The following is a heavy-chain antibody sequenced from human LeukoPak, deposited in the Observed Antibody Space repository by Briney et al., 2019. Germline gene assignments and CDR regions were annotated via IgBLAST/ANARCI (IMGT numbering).Heavy chain of an antibody. CDR2: ISWNSGSI. V-gene: IGHV3-9*01. CDR3: ARELLDY. Sequence: GGSLRLSCAASGFTFDDYAMHWVRQAPGKGLEWVSGISWNSGSIGYADSVKGRFTISRDNAKNSLYLQMNSLRAEDTAVYYCARELLDYWGQGTLVTVSS. CDR1: GFTFDDYA. D-gene: IGHD1-26*01. J-gene: IGHJ4*02.